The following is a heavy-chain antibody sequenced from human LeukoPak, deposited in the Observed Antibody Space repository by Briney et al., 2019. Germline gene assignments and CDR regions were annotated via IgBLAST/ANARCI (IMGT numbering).Heavy chain of an antibody. CDR2: IYSDNT. J-gene: IGHJ4*02. V-gene: IGHV3-53*01. CDR1: GFTVSSNS. Sequence: PGGSLRLSCTVSGFTVSSNSMSWVRQAPGKGLEWVSLIYSDNTHYSDSVKGRFTISRDNSKNTLYLQMNSLRAEDTAVYYCARRAGDYSHPYDYWGQGTLVTVSS. CDR3: ARRAGDYSHPYDY. D-gene: IGHD3-22*01.